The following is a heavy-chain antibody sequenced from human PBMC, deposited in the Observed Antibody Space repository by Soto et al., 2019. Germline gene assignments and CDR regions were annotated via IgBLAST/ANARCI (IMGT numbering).Heavy chain of an antibody. CDR2: IYYIVLT. D-gene: IGHD2-21*02. CDR1: GETISSSSYY. V-gene: IGHV4-39*01. Sequence: PSATLTLTCIVSGETISSSSYYCVWIRQPPGQGVELIGRIYYIVLTYYNPSFKSRDTISIDTSKNQFSLKLSSVTATDPAVYYCARQRTTVVTQAYFDHWGQGALVTVSS. CDR3: ARQRTTVVTQAYFDH. J-gene: IGHJ4*02.